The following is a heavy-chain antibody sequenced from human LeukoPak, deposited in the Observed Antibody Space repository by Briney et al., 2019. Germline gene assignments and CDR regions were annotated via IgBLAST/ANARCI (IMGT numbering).Heavy chain of an antibody. J-gene: IGHJ4*02. Sequence: PGGSLRLSCAASGFTFSSYAMHWVRQAPGKGLEWVAVISYDGSNKYYADSVKGRFTISRDNSKNTLYLQMNSLRAEDTAVYYCARSIAVAEPGQAWGQGTLVTVSS. CDR2: ISYDGSNK. CDR1: GFTFSSYA. CDR3: ARSIAVAEPGQA. D-gene: IGHD6-19*01. V-gene: IGHV3-30*04.